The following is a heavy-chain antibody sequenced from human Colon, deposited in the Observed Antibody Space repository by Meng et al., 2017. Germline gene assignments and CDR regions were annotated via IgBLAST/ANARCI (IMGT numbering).Heavy chain of an antibody. J-gene: IGHJ4*02. CDR3: ARVIYASGNMAHLDC. CDR2: IYHSGST. CDR1: GDSIRSGNW. D-gene: IGHD3-10*01. Sequence: QVPVAHPGPVLVKPSGTPALAAAVSGDSIRSGNWWSWARQPPGRGLEWIGEIYHSGSTNYNPSLKNRLSLTVDKSKNQFSLTLHSVTAADTAVYYCARVIYASGNMAHLDCWGQGTLVTVSS. V-gene: IGHV4-4*02.